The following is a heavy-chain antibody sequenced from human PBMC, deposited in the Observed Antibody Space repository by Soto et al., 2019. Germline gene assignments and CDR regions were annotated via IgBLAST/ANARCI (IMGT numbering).Heavy chain of an antibody. CDR1: GFTFISYA. D-gene: IGHD6-19*01. CDR3: ARDPSSGWYRYYFDY. Sequence: PGGSLRLSCAASGFTFISYAMHWVRQAPCKGLEWVAVISYDGSNKYYADSVKGRFTISRDNSKNTLYLQMNSLRAEDTAVYYCARDPSSGWYRYYFDYWGQGTLVTIS. V-gene: IGHV3-30-3*01. CDR2: ISYDGSNK. J-gene: IGHJ4*02.